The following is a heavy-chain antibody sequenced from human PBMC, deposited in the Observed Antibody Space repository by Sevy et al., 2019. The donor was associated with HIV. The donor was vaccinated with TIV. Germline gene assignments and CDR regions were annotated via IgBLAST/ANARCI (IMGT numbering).Heavy chain of an antibody. J-gene: IGHJ4*02. D-gene: IGHD4-17*01. V-gene: IGHV3-30*18. CDR2: ISYDGSNK. Sequence: GGSLRLSCAASGFTFSSYGMHWVRQAPGKGLEWVTVISYDGSNKYYADSVKGRFTISRDNSKNTLYLQMNSLRAEDTAVYYCAKDLGFWADYGDYSTDYWGQGTLVTVSS. CDR3: AKDLGFWADYGDYSTDY. CDR1: GFTFSSYG.